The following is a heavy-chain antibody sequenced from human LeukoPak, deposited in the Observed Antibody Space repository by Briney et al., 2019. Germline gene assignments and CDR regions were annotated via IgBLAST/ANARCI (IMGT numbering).Heavy chain of an antibody. J-gene: IGHJ4*02. CDR2: ISGSGGST. Sequence: GGSLRLSCAASGFTFSSYAMSWVRRAPGKGLEWVSAISGSGGSTYYADSVKGRFTISRDNSKNTLYLQMNSLRAEDTAVYYCVKDKGGYSLDYFDYWGQGTLVTVSS. D-gene: IGHD5-12*01. CDR3: VKDKGGYSLDYFDY. CDR1: GFTFSSYA. V-gene: IGHV3-23*01.